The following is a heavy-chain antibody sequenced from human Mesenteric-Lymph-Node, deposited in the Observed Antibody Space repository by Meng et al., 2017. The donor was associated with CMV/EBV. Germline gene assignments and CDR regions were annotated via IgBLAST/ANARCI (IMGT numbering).Heavy chain of an antibody. CDR3: AKTPGDSSTWHFDY. V-gene: IGHV3-23*01. CDR1: AFTFSTYA. Sequence: GESLKISCAASAFTFSTYAMSWVRQAPGKGLQWVSSISGSGGRTYYADSVKGRFTISSDNSKNALYLQMNGLRAEDTAVHYCAKTPGDSSTWHFDYWGQGTLVTVSS. CDR2: ISGSGGRT. D-gene: IGHD6-13*01. J-gene: IGHJ4*02.